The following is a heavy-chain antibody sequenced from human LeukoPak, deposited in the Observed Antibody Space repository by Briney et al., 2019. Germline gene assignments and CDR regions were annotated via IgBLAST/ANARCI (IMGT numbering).Heavy chain of an antibody. Sequence: GGSLRLSCAASGFSFGTYAMSWVRQAPGKGLEWVSHITSGSITTHYADSVKGRFTVSRDNPKNSLYLQINSLRDEDTAVYYCARLSSGDAFDIWGQGTMVTVSS. V-gene: IGHV3-48*02. CDR2: ITSGSITT. CDR3: ARLSSGDAFDI. J-gene: IGHJ3*02. CDR1: GFSFGTYA. D-gene: IGHD3-22*01.